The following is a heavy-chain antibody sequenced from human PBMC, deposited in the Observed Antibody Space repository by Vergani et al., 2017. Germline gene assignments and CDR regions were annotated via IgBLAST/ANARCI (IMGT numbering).Heavy chain of an antibody. CDR3: ARDPLGAHFDY. V-gene: IGHV3-33*01. CDR1: GFTFSSYC. CDR2: IWYDGSNK. J-gene: IGHJ4*02. Sequence: QVQLVESGGGVVQPGGSLRLSCAASGFTFSSYCMHWVRQAPGKGLEWVAVIWYDGSNKYYADSVKGRFTISRDNSKNTLYLQMNSLRAEDTAVYYCARDPLGAHFDYWGQGTLVTVSS.